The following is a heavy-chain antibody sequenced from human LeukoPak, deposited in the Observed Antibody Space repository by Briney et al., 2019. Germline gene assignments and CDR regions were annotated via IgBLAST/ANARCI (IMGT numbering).Heavy chain of an antibody. Sequence: GASVKVSCKVSGYTLTELSMHWVRQAPGKGLEWMGGFDPEDGETIYAQKFQGGVTMTEDTSTDTAYMELSSLRSEDTAVYYCATSSGYYYGWFDPWGQGTLVTVSS. CDR1: GYTLTELS. CDR2: FDPEDGET. D-gene: IGHD3-22*01. J-gene: IGHJ5*02. CDR3: ATSSGYYYGWFDP. V-gene: IGHV1-24*01.